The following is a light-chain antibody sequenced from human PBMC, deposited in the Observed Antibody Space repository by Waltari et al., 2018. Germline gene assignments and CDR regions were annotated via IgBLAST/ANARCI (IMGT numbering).Light chain of an antibody. CDR3: TSRDSSGNHRGV. CDR1: SLRSYY. J-gene: IGLJ2*01. V-gene: IGLV3-19*01. CDR2: GKN. Sequence: SSELTQDPAVSVALGQTVRITCQGDSLRSYYASWYQQKPGQAPVLVIYGKNTRPSGIPDRFSGSSSGNTASWTITGAQAEDEADYSCTSRDSSGNHRGVFGGGTKLTVL.